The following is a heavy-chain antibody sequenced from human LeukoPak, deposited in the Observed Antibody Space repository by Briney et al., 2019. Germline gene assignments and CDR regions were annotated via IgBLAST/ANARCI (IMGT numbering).Heavy chain of an antibody. D-gene: IGHD3-10*01. J-gene: IGHJ5*02. CDR2: IRYHGSNK. Sequence: PGGSLRLSCAASGFTFSSYGMHWVRQAPGKGLEWVAFIRYHGSNKYYADSVKGRFTISRDNSKNTLYLQMNSLRAEDTAVYYCARDYRSALWFGESPRGQGTLVTVSS. CDR3: ARDYRSALWFGESP. CDR1: GFTFSSYG. V-gene: IGHV3-30*02.